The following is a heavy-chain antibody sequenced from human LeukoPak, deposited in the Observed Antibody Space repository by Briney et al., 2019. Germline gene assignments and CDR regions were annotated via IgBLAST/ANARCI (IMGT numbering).Heavy chain of an antibody. CDR3: ASGLRHGSGGFDY. J-gene: IGHJ4*02. D-gene: IGHD1-26*01. CDR2: IIPIFGTA. CDR1: GGTFSSYA. Sequence: GASVKVSCEASGGTFSSYAISWVRQAPGQGLEWMGGIIPIFGTANYAQKFQGRVTITADESTSTAYMELSSLRSEGTAVYYCASGLRHGSGGFDYWGQGTLVTVSS. V-gene: IGHV1-69*13.